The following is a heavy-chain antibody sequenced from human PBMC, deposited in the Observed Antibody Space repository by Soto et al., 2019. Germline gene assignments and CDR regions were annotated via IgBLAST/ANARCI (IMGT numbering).Heavy chain of an antibody. CDR1: GGSISSYY. CDR2: IYHSGST. J-gene: IGHJ4*02. V-gene: IGHV4-59*08. CDR3: ARHIPRLAFDY. D-gene: IGHD2-2*02. Sequence: PSETLSLTCTVSGGSISSYYWSWIRQPPGKGLEWIGYIYHSGSTNYNPSLKSRVTISVDTSKNQFSLKLSSVTAADTAVYYCARHIPRLAFDYWGQGTLVTVSS.